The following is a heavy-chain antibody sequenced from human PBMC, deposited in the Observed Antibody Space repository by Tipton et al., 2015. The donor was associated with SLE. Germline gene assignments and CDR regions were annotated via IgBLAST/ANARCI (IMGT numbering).Heavy chain of an antibody. CDR1: GYSFTTYY. J-gene: IGHJ4*02. CDR3: AREGDDYRPGTDY. CDR2: IYPGDSDT. V-gene: IGHV5-51*01. Sequence: QLVQSGAEVKKPGESLKISCKGSGYSFTTYYIAWVRQMPGKGLEWMGIIYPGDSDTRYSPSFQGQVTISADKSINTAYLQWSSLKASDTAMYYCAREGDDYRPGTDYWGQGTLVTVSS. D-gene: IGHD5-24*01.